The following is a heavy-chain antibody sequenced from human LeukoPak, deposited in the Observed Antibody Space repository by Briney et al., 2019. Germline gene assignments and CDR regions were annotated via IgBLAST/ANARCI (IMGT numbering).Heavy chain of an antibody. J-gene: IGHJ2*01. V-gene: IGHV3-23*01. CDR2: ISGSGDST. CDR1: GSTFTSHA. CDR3: ARDFWDDFEYFDL. Sequence: PGGSPRLSCAASGSTFTSHAVSWVRQAPGKGLKWTSAISGSGDSTYYADSVKGRFTISRDNSRDTVYLQMNSLRAEDTAVYYCARDFWDDFEYFDLWGRGTLVTVSS. D-gene: IGHD3-3*01.